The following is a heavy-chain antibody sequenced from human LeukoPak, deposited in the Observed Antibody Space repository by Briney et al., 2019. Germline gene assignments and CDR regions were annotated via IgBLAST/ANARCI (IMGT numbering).Heavy chain of an antibody. D-gene: IGHD5-24*01. CDR1: GFTFSNFS. V-gene: IGHV3-21*01. Sequence: GGSLRLSCLASGFTFSNFSMNWVRQAPGKGLEWVSSISSSSTYIYYADSMKGRFTISRDNAKNSLFLEMDNLRAEDTAIYYCARVRQVGGQYDAFYIWGQGTMVTVSS. CDR3: ARVRQVGGQYDAFYI. J-gene: IGHJ3*02. CDR2: ISSSSTYI.